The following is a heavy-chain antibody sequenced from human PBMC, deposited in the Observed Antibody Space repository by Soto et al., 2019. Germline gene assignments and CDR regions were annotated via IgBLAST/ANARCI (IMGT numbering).Heavy chain of an antibody. D-gene: IGHD2-15*01. J-gene: IGHJ4*02. Sequence: QVQLVESGGGVVQPGRSLRLSCAASGFTFSSYGMHWVRQAPGKGLEWVAVISYDGSNKYYADSVKGRFTISRDNSKNTLYLQMNSLRAEDTAVYYCAKDEGWLGYCSGGSCYPGIYWGQGTLVTVSS. CDR2: ISYDGSNK. CDR1: GFTFSSYG. V-gene: IGHV3-30*18. CDR3: AKDEGWLGYCSGGSCYPGIY.